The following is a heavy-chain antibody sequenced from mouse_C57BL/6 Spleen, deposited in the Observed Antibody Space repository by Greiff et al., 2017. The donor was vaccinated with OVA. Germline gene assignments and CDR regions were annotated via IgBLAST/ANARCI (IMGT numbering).Heavy chain of an antibody. CDR3: ARGIEGYAMDY. V-gene: IGHV1-69*01. J-gene: IGHJ4*01. CDR1: GYTFTSYW. CDR2: IDPSDSYT. Sequence: QVQLQQPGAELVMPGASVKLSCKASGYTFTSYWMHWVKQRPGQGLEWIGEIDPSDSYTNYNQKFKGKSTLTVDKSSSTAYMQLSSLTSEDSAVYYCARGIEGYAMDYWGQGTSVTVAS.